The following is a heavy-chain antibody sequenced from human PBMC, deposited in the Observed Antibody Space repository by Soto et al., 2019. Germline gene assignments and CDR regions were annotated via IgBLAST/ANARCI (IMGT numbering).Heavy chain of an antibody. Sequence: ASVKVSCKASGYTLTSYAMHWVRQAPGQRLEWMGWINAGNGNTKYSQKFQGRVTITRDTSASTAYMELSSLRSEDTAVYYCARDFKGYDSSGYYYRFDPWGQGTPVTVSS. CDR2: INAGNGNT. CDR1: GYTLTSYA. D-gene: IGHD3-22*01. V-gene: IGHV1-3*01. CDR3: ARDFKGYDSSGYYYRFDP. J-gene: IGHJ5*02.